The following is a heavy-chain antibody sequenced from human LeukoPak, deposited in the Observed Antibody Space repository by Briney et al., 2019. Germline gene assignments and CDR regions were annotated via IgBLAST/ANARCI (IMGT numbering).Heavy chain of an antibody. CDR2: INHSGST. Sequence: SETLSLTCAVYGGSFSGYYWSWIRQPPGKGLEWIGEINHSGSTNYNPSLKSRVTISVDTSKNQFSLKLSSVTAADTAVYYCTRHEGLEMSTYFDYWGQGTLVIVSS. V-gene: IGHV4-34*01. CDR3: TRHEGLEMSTYFDY. CDR1: GGSFSGYY. J-gene: IGHJ4*02. D-gene: IGHD5-24*01.